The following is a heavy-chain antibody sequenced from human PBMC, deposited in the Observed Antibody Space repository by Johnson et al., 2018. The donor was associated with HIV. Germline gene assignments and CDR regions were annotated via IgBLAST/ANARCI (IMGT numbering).Heavy chain of an antibody. CDR2: ISVSGDST. D-gene: IGHD3-16*01. Sequence: EVQLVESGGGLVQPGGSLRLSCAASGFTFNMYAMIWVRQAPGKGLEWISAISVSGDSTYYADSVKGRFTISRDNSKNTLYLQMNSLRAEDTAVYYCATGFGPAFEMWGQGTMVTVSS. V-gene: IGHV3-23*04. CDR3: ATGFGPAFEM. J-gene: IGHJ3*02. CDR1: GFTFNMYA.